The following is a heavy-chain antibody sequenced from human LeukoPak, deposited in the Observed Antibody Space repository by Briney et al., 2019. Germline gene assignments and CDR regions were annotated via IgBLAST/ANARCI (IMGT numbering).Heavy chain of an antibody. Sequence: SETLSLTCTVSGYSISSGYYWSWIRQPPGKGLEWIGEINHSGSTNYNPSLKSRVTISVDTSKNRFSLKLSSVTAADTAVYYCARHWTYYDYVWGSYRPYYFDYWGQGTLVTVSS. V-gene: IGHV4-38-2*02. CDR2: INHSGST. D-gene: IGHD3-16*02. CDR3: ARHWTYYDYVWGSYRPYYFDY. CDR1: GYSISSGYY. J-gene: IGHJ4*02.